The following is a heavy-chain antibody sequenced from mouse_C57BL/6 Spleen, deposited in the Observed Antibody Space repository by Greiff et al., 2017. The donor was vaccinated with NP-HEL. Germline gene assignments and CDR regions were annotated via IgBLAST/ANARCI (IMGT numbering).Heavy chain of an antibody. J-gene: IGHJ1*03. CDR2: IDPSDSYT. V-gene: IGHV1-50*01. CDR1: GYTFTSYW. D-gene: IGHD1-1*01. Sequence: VQLQQPGAELVKPGASVKLSCKASGYTFTSYWMQWVKQRPGQGLEWIGEIDPSDSYTNYNQKFKGKATLTVDTSSSTAYMQLSSLTSEDSAVYYCASTTGYFDVWGTGTTVTVSS. CDR3: ASTTGYFDV.